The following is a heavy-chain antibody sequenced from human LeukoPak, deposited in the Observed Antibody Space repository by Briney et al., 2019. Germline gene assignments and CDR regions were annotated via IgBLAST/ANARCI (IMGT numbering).Heavy chain of an antibody. CDR2: IYPDDSDT. Sequence: GESLKISCKGSGYSFTSYWIGWVRQMPGKGLEWMGIIYPDDSDTRYSPSFQGQVTISADKSISTAYLQWSSLKASDTAMYYCARATVTTGPGEIGRFDPWGQGTPVTVSS. V-gene: IGHV5-51*01. CDR1: GYSFTSYW. J-gene: IGHJ5*02. CDR3: ARATVTTGPGEIGRFDP. D-gene: IGHD4-17*01.